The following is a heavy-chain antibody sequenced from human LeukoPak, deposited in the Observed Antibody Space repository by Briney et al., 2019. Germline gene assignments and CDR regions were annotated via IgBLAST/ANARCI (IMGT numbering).Heavy chain of an antibody. V-gene: IGHV1-69*13. D-gene: IGHD2-15*01. CDR3: ARGPVRISKGNWFDP. CDR2: IIPIFGTA. J-gene: IGHJ5*02. CDR1: GGTFSSYA. Sequence: SVKVSCKASGGTFSSYAISWVRQAPGQGLEWMGGIIPIFGTANYAQKFQGRVTITADGSTSTAYMELSRLRSEDTAVYYCARGPVRISKGNWFDPWGQGTLVTVSS.